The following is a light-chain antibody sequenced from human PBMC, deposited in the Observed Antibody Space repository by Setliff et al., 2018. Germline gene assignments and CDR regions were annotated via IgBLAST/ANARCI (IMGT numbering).Light chain of an antibody. CDR3: CSYVTGGTLA. CDR2: EVN. V-gene: IGLV2-23*02. J-gene: IGLJ3*02. Sequence: QSALTQPASVSGSPGQSTTISCAGTSSDIGSYHLVSWYQQHPGKVPKLIIYEVNKRPSGVSNRFSGSKSGNTASLTISGLQAEDEGDYYCCSYVTGGTLAFGGGTKGTVL. CDR1: SSDIGSYHL.